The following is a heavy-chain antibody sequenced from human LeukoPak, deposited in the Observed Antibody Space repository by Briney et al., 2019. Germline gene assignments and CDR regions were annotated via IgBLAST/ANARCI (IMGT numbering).Heavy chain of an antibody. D-gene: IGHD3-10*01. V-gene: IGHV4-59*01. CDR1: GGSISSYY. CDR3: ARGTGRRWLVRGVITTAFDI. Sequence: SETLSLTCTVSGGSISSYYWSWIRQPPGKGLEWIGYIYYSGSTNYNPSLKSRVTISVDTSKNQFSLKLSSVTAADTAVYYCARGTGRRWLVRGVITTAFDIWGQGTMVTVSS. CDR2: IYYSGST. J-gene: IGHJ3*02.